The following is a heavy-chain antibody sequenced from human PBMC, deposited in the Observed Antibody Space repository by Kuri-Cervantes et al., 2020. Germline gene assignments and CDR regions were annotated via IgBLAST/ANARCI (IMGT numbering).Heavy chain of an antibody. V-gene: IGHV1-3*01. J-gene: IGHJ4*02. CDR3: VRGGVGSIGYFDY. CDR1: GYTFTKFA. D-gene: IGHD1-26*01. CDR2: INADSGDT. Sequence: ASVKVSCKASGYTFTKFAIHWVRQAPGQRLEWMGWINADSGDTKYSQNFQGRVTITRDTSAITSDTELNSLRSEDTAVYYCVRGGVGSIGYFDYWGQGALVTVSS.